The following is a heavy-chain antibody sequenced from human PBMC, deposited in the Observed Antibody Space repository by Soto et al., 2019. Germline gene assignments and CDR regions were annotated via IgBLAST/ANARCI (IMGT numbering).Heavy chain of an antibody. J-gene: IGHJ4*02. V-gene: IGHV1-69*01. Sequence: QVQLVQSGAEVKKPGSSVKVSCTASGGSLRNSVISWVRQAPAQRLEWMGGVIPILGTANYAQKFQGRVTMTAAEATSTAYMDLSSLSPDDPAVYYCARLGHPGHWGPGTLVIVSS. CDR2: VIPILGTA. CDR3: ARLGHPGH. CDR1: GGSLRNSV. D-gene: IGHD3-10*01.